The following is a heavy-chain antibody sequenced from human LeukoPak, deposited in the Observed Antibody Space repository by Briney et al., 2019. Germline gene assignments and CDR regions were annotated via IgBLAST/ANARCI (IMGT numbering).Heavy chain of an antibody. D-gene: IGHD6-19*01. CDR1: GYTFTSYG. CDR2: ISAYNGNT. V-gene: IGHV1-18*01. J-gene: IGHJ5*02. Sequence: ASVKVSCKASGYTFTSYGISWVRQAPGQGLEWMGWISAYNGNTNYAQKLQGRVTMTTDTSTSTAYMELRSLRSDDTAVYYCARDAAYSSGNNWLDPWGQGTLVTVSS. CDR3: ARDAAYSSGNNWLDP.